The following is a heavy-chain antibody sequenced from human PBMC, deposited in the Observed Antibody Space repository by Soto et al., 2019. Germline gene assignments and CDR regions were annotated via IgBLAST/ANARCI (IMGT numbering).Heavy chain of an antibody. V-gene: IGHV4-30-4*01. CDR2: IYYTGAT. CDR1: GGSISSGDYY. Sequence: QVQLQESGPGLVKPSQTLSLTCTVSGGSISSGDYYCSWIRQPPGKGLEWIGYIYYTGATYYNPSLKSRVTISVDTSKNQFSLNLRSVTAADTAVYYCARGVGVTSSTGLDYWGQGTLVTVSS. D-gene: IGHD1-26*01. CDR3: ARGVGVTSSTGLDY. J-gene: IGHJ4*02.